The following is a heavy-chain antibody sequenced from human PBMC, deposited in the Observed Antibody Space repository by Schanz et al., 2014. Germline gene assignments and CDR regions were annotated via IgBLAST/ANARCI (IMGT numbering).Heavy chain of an antibody. CDR2: INPSGGST. D-gene: IGHD3-3*01. CDR3: ARESVSRTRLFDP. CDR1: GYRFIGYY. J-gene: IGHJ5*02. V-gene: IGHV1-46*01. Sequence: QVLLVQSGAEVKKPGASVKVSCKASGYRFIGYYVHWVRQAPGQGLEWMATINPSGGSTSFAQKFQGRVTMTRATSTSTVYMELSTLTSDDTAVYYCARESVSRTRLFDPWGQGTLVTVSS.